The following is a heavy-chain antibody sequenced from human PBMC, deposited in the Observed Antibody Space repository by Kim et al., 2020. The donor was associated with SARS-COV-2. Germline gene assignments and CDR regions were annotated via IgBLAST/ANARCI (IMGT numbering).Heavy chain of an antibody. D-gene: IGHD2-2*01. J-gene: IGHJ3*02. Sequence: ASVKVSCKASGFTFTNYVIHWVRQAPGQRLEWMGWINAGNGNQKYSQKFQGRVTITRDSSASAAYMELSSLRSEDTAIYYCGRGEIGYCSSTTCSDAFDIWGQGTMVTVSS. CDR3: GRGEIGYCSSTTCSDAFDI. V-gene: IGHV1-3*01. CDR2: INAGNGNQ. CDR1: GFTFTNYV.